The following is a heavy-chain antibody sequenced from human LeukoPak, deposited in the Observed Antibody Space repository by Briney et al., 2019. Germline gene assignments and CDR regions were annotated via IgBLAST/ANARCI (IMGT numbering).Heavy chain of an antibody. CDR1: GYTFTGYG. D-gene: IGHD5-18*01. Sequence: ASVKVSCKASGYTFTGYGISWVRRAPGQGLEWMGWISAYNGNTNYAQNLQGRVTMTTDTSTTTAYMELRSLRFDDTAVYYCARHYGYLPSEYYYYGMDVWGQGTTVTVSS. V-gene: IGHV1-18*01. CDR2: ISAYNGNT. J-gene: IGHJ6*02. CDR3: ARHYGYLPSEYYYYGMDV.